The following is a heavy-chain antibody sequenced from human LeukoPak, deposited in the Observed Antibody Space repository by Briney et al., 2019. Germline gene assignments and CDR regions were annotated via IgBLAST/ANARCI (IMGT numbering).Heavy chain of an antibody. V-gene: IGHV4-34*01. D-gene: IGHD6-13*01. CDR3: ARRPPPYSSSWFYYSYMDV. CDR2: INHSGST. J-gene: IGHJ6*03. CDR1: GGSFSGYY. Sequence: PSETLSLTCAVYGGSFSGYYWSWIRQPPGKGLEWIGEINHSGSTNYNPSLKSRVTISVDTSKNQFSLKLSSVTAADTAVYYCARRPPPYSSSWFYYSYMDVWGKGTTVTVSS.